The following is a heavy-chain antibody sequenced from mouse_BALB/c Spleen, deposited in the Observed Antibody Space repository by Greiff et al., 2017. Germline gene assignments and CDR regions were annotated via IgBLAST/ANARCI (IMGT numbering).Heavy chain of an antibody. J-gene: IGHJ4*01. Sequence: EVMLVESGGGLVKPGGSLKLSCAASGFTFSDYYMYWVRQTPEKRLEWVATISDGGSYTYYPDSVKGRFTISRDNAKNNLYLQMSSLKSEDTAMYYCARDQNRIRLRTYAMDYWGQGTSVTVSS. CDR3: ARDQNRIRLRTYAMDY. V-gene: IGHV5-4*02. CDR2: ISDGGSYT. D-gene: IGHD1-1*01. CDR1: GFTFSDYY.